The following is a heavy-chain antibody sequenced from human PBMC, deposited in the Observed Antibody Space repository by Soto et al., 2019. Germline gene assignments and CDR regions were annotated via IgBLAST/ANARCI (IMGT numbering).Heavy chain of an antibody. J-gene: IGHJ4*02. CDR3: ARDKITGLFDY. CDR1: GFTFGDYA. D-gene: IGHD2-8*02. CDR2: IRSKAYGGTT. Sequence: GGSLRLSCTASGFTFGDYAMSWLRQAPGKGLEWVGYIRSKAYGGTTEYAASVKGRFTISRDDSKSIAYLQMNSLKIEDTAVYYCARDKITGLFDYWGQGTLVTVSS. V-gene: IGHV3-49*03.